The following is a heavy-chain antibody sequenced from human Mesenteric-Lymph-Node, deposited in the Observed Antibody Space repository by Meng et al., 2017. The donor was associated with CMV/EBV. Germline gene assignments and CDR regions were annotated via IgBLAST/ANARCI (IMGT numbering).Heavy chain of an antibody. Sequence: GESLKISCAASGITFSSYAMNWVRQAPGKGLEWVSSISSSSYINYADSVKGRFTISRDNAKNSLYLQMNSLRAEDTAVYYCARDKGCSSTSCYPLGDYYYYYGMDVWGQGTTVTVSS. J-gene: IGHJ6*02. D-gene: IGHD2-2*01. V-gene: IGHV3-21*01. CDR1: GITFSSYA. CDR2: ISSSSYI. CDR3: ARDKGCSSTSCYPLGDYYYYYGMDV.